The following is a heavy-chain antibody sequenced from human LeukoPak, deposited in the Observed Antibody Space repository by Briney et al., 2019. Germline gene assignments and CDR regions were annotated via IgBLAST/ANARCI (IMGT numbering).Heavy chain of an antibody. CDR1: GFTFSSYS. CDR2: ISNSSSTI. CDR3: ARVWYSSGWLDY. V-gene: IGHV3-48*01. J-gene: IGHJ4*02. D-gene: IGHD6-19*01. Sequence: GGSLRLSCAASGFTFSSYSMNWVRQAPGKGLEWVSYISNSSSTIYYADSVKGRFTISRDNAKNSLYLQMNSLRAEDTAVYYCARVWYSSGWLDYWGQGTLVTVSS.